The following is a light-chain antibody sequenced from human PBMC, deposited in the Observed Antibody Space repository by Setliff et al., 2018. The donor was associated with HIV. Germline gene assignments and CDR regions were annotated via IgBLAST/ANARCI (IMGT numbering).Light chain of an antibody. J-gene: IGLJ3*02. V-gene: IGLV1-40*01. Sequence: QSVLAQPPSVSGAPGQTVTISCAGSNSNVGADYDVHWYQHLPGTAPKLLVYLNTKRPSWVPDRFSASKSSASASLAITGLQAEDEADYYCQSYDSCLSGWVFGGGTKVTVL. CDR1: NSNVGADYD. CDR3: QSYDSCLSGWV. CDR2: LNT.